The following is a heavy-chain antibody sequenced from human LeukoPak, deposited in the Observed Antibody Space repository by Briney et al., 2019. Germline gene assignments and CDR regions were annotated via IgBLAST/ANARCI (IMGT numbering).Heavy chain of an antibody. CDR3: TSSGDCSGGSCYEALYYYYGMDV. J-gene: IGHJ6*04. CDR2: IIPIFGTA. V-gene: IGHV1-69*06. CDR1: GGTFSSYA. Sequence: GASVKVSCKASGGTFSSYAISWVRQAPGQGLEWVGGIIPIFGTANYAQKFQGRVTITADKSTSTAYMELSSLRSEDTAVYYCTSSGDCSGGSCYEALYYYYGMDVWGKGTTVTVSS. D-gene: IGHD2-15*01.